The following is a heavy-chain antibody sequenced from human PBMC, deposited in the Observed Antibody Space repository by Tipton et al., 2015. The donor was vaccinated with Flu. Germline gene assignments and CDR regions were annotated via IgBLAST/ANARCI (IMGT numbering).Heavy chain of an antibody. J-gene: IGHJ4*02. CDR3: ARLAYGSGTYFFDY. V-gene: IGHV4-38-2*01. Sequence: TLSLTCAVSGYSISRGYYWGWIRQPPGKGLEWIGYIFYSGSTDYNPSLKSRVTILVDTSKNQFSLKLSSLTAADSAVYFCARLAYGSGTYFFDYWGQGTLVTVSS. D-gene: IGHD3-10*01. CDR2: IFYSGST. CDR1: GYSISRGYY.